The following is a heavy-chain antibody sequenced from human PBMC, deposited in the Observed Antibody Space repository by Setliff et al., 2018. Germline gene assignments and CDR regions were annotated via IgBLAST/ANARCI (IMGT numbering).Heavy chain of an antibody. CDR3: ARDGHNVYYFDY. CDR1: GFTFSDYY. CDR2: INSDGSST. D-gene: IGHD1-1*01. Sequence: SLRLSCVVSGFTFSDYYMSWIRQAPGKGLVWVSRINSDGSSTNYADSVKGQFTVSRDNAKNTLYLQMNSLRAEDTAVYYCARDGHNVYYFDYWGLGTLVTVSS. J-gene: IGHJ4*02. V-gene: IGHV3-74*01.